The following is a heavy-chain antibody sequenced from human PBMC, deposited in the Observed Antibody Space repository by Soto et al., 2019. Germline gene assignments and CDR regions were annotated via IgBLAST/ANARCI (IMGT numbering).Heavy chain of an antibody. Sequence: PSDTLSPTSNLSGVAAANIPYHWPSIRNPPGKGLEWIGSIFYTGSTYYSPSLKGRLIISVDPSKNQFSLKLTSVTAADTAMYYCARPKTIGAAAGKGWFDPWGQGTLVTVS. CDR2: IFYTGST. CDR3: ARPKTIGAAAGKGWFDP. J-gene: IGHJ5*02. D-gene: IGHD6-13*01. CDR1: GVAAANIPYH. V-gene: IGHV4-39*01.